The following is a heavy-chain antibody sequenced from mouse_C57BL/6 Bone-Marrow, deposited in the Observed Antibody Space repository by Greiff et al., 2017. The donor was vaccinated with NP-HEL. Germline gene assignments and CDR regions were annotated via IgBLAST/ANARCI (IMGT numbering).Heavy chain of an antibody. CDR1: GYSITSGYY. CDR2: ISYDGSN. D-gene: IGHD2-1*01. J-gene: IGHJ3*01. Sequence: ESGPGLVKPSQSLSLPCSVTGYSITSGYYWNWIRQFPGNKLEWMGYISYDGSNNYNPSLKNRISITRDTSKNQFFLKLNSVTTEDTATYYCASYGNYSFAWFAYWGQGTLVTVSA. CDR3: ASYGNYSFAWFAY. V-gene: IGHV3-6*01.